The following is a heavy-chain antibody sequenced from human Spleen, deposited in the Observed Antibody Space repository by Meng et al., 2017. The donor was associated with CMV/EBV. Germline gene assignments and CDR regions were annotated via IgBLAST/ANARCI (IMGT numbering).Heavy chain of an antibody. D-gene: IGHD6-19*01. CDR2: IIPIFGTA. CDR1: GGTFSSYA. J-gene: IGHJ4*02. Sequence: SVKVSCKASGGTFSSYAISWVRQAPGQGLEWMGGIIPIFGTANYAQKFQGRVTITTDESTSTAYMELSSLRSEDTAVYYCARAGRTRERIVAGTGPFDYWGQGTLVTVSS. V-gene: IGHV1-69*05. CDR3: ARAGRTRERIVAGTGPFDY.